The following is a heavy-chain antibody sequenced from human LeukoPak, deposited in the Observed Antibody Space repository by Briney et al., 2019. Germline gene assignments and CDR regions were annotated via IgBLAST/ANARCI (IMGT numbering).Heavy chain of an antibody. CDR2: IDWDDDK. Sequence: SGPTLVHPTQTLTLTCTFSGFSLSTSGMCVSWIRQPPGKALEWLARIDWDDDKYYSTSLKTRLTISKDTSKNQVVLTMTNMDPVDTATYYCARIRWDGYYFDYWGQGTLVTVSS. CDR1: GFSLSTSGMC. V-gene: IGHV2-70*11. J-gene: IGHJ4*02. D-gene: IGHD1-26*01. CDR3: ARIRWDGYYFDY.